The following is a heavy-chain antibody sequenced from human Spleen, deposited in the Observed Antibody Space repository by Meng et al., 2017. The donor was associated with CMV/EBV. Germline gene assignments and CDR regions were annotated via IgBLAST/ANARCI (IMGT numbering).Heavy chain of an antibody. CDR2: ISGSDGST. V-gene: IGHV3-23*01. Sequence: GGSLRLSCAGSGFTFSTHVMTWVRQAPGKGLEWVSTISGSDGSTFYGDSVKGRFTISRDNSKNTLYLRMNSLRPEDTAVYYCAKGRPPLYGDPNFDYWGQGTLVTVSS. CDR1: GFTFSTHV. J-gene: IGHJ4*02. CDR3: AKGRPPLYGDPNFDY. D-gene: IGHD4/OR15-4a*01.